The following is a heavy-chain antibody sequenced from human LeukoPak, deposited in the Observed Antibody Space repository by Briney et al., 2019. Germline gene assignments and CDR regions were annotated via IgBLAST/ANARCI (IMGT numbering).Heavy chain of an antibody. D-gene: IGHD3-10*01. Sequence: ASVKVSCKASGYTFTSYGISWVRQAPGQGLEWMGWISAYNGNTNHAQKLQGRVTMTTDTSTSTAYMELRSLRSDDTAVYYCARVDTPLLWLQQDYYYYGMDVWGQGTTVTVSS. V-gene: IGHV1-18*01. J-gene: IGHJ6*02. CDR2: ISAYNGNT. CDR1: GYTFTSYG. CDR3: ARVDTPLLWLQQDYYYYGMDV.